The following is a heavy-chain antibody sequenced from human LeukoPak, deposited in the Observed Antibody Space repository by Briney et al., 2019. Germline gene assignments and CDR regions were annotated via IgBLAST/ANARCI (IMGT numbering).Heavy chain of an antibody. CDR2: IYSSGST. D-gene: IGHD1-26*01. J-gene: IGHJ4*02. V-gene: IGHV4-4*07. CDR3: ARMYSGTYGGIDS. Sequence: SETLSLTCTVSGGSISSYYWSWIRQPAGEGLEWIGRIYSSGSTNYKTSLKSRVTMSVDTSKNKFSLKLTSVTAADTGVYYCARMYSGTYGGIDSWGQGTLVTVSS. CDR1: GGSISSYY.